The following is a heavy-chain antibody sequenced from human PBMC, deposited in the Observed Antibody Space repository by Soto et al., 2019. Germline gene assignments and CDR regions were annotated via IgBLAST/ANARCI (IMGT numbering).Heavy chain of an antibody. D-gene: IGHD6-19*01. CDR2: ISAYNGNT. CDR3: ARDAAVGLFDY. V-gene: IGHV1-18*01. CDR1: GYTFTSYG. J-gene: IGHJ4*02. Sequence: GASGKVSCKASGYTFTSYGISWVRQAPGQGLEWMGWISAYNGNTKYAQKLQDRVTMTTDTSTSTAYMELRSLRSDDTAVYYCARDAAVGLFDYWGQGTLVTVSS.